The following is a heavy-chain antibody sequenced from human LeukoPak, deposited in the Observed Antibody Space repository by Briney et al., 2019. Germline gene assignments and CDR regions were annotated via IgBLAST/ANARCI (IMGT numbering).Heavy chain of an antibody. J-gene: IGHJ6*02. CDR1: GGSISSYY. CDR3: ARYSLEPYYYDSSGPENYPSYYYYGMDV. V-gene: IGHV4-4*07. CDR2: IYTSVST. Sequence: RASETLSLTCTVSGGSISSYYWSWIRQPAGKGLEWIGRIYTSVSTNYNPPLKSRVPMSEDTSKNQFSLKLSSVTAADTAVYYCARYSLEPYYYDSSGPENYPSYYYYGMDVWGQGTTVTVSS. D-gene: IGHD3-22*01.